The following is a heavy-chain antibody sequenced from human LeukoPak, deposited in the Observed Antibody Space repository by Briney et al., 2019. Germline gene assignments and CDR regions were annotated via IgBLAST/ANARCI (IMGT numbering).Heavy chain of an antibody. Sequence: SQTLSLTCTVSGGSISSGGYHWSWIRQRPGKGLEWIGYIYYSGGTYYNPSLKSRVSLSVDTSENQFSLKLISVTAADTAVYYCARVYCSGASCYSGFDYWGQGTLVTVSS. J-gene: IGHJ4*02. CDR2: IYYSGGT. CDR1: GGSISSGGYH. V-gene: IGHV4-31*03. CDR3: ARVYCSGASCYSGFDY. D-gene: IGHD2-15*01.